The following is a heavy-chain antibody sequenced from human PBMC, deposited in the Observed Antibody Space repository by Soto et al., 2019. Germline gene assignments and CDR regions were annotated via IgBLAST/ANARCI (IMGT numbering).Heavy chain of an antibody. J-gene: IGHJ5*02. CDR1: GDSVSSNSAA. V-gene: IGHV6-1*01. CDR3: ARTVGWLDP. Sequence: SQTLSLTCAISGDSVSSNSAAWIWIRQSPSRGLEWLGRTYYRSKWYREYAASVRSRVMINSDTSKNQFSLQLNSVGPEDTAVYYCARTVGWLDPWGQGILVTVSS. D-gene: IGHD1-26*01. CDR2: TYYRSKWYR.